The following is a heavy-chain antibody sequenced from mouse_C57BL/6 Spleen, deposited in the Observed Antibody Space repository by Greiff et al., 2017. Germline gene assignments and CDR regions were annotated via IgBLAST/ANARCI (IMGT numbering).Heavy chain of an antibody. J-gene: IGHJ2*01. CDR2: IYPGSGST. Sequence: QVQLQQPGAELVKPGASVKMSCKASGYTFTSYWITWVKQRPGQGLEWIGDIYPGSGSTNYNEKFKSKATLTVDTSSSTAYMQLSSLTSEDSAVYYGARPYYSNPGAFDYWGQGTTLTVSS. D-gene: IGHD2-5*01. CDR3: ARPYYSNPGAFDY. CDR1: GYTFTSYW. V-gene: IGHV1-55*01.